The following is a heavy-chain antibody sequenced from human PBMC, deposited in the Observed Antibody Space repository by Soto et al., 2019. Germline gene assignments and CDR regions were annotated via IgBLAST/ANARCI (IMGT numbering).Heavy chain of an antibody. CDR3: ASTQSITMIVVVITGFDY. Sequence: PSETLSLTCTVSGGSISSSIYYWGWIRQPPGKGLEWIGSIYYSGSTYYNPSLKSRVTISVDTSKNQFSLKLSSVTAADTAVYYCASTQSITMIVVVITGFDYWGQGTLVTVSS. CDR1: GGSISSSIYY. D-gene: IGHD3-22*01. J-gene: IGHJ4*02. CDR2: IYYSGST. V-gene: IGHV4-39*01.